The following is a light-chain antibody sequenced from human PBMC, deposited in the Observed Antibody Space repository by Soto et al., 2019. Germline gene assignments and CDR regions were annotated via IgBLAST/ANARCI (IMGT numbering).Light chain of an antibody. Sequence: DVPMTQSPSSLSASVGDRVSNTCQSSQNINNYLNWYQQKPGRARKLLIYDASNLEAGVPSRFRGSGSGTDFTFTISRLQPEGIGAYSRQQDEILHTFGEGTRLEIK. CDR3: QQDEILHT. CDR1: QNINNY. V-gene: IGKV1-33*01. CDR2: DAS. J-gene: IGKJ5*01.